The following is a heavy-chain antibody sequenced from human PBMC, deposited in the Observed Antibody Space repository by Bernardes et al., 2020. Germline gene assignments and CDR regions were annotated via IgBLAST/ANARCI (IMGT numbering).Heavy chain of an antibody. D-gene: IGHD3-3*01. CDR3: ANIHGDFWSGSYYFDY. J-gene: IGHJ4*02. CDR2: IYDSGST. V-gene: IGHV4-61*01. CDR1: GGSVSSGSFY. Sequence: SETLSLTCTVSGGSVSSGSFYWTWIRQPPGKGLECIGYIYDSGSTNYNPSLKSRVSMSVDASKSQFSLKLRSVTAADTAVYYCANIHGDFWSGSYYFDYWGQGTLVTVSS.